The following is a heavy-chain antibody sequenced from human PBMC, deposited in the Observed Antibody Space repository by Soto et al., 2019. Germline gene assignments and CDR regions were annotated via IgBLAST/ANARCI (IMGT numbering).Heavy chain of an antibody. J-gene: IGHJ5*02. CDR2: IIPTLGTA. CDR3: AIHRSIYTTSWYPGWFDP. Sequence: QVQLVQSGAEVKKPGSSVKVSCKASGGTFSSYAISWVRQAPGQGLEWTGGIIPTLGTANYAQKFQGRVTITADESTSTAYMELSSLRSEDTAVYYCAIHRSIYTTSWYPGWFDPWGQGTLVTVSS. D-gene: IGHD6-13*01. CDR1: GGTFSSYA. V-gene: IGHV1-69*01.